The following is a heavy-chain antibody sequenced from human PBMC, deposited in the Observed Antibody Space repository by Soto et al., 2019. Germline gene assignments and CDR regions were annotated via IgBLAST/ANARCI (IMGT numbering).Heavy chain of an antibody. V-gene: IGHV1-18*01. J-gene: IGHJ6*02. CDR3: ATALLYDFNGMDV. CDR1: GYTFASYA. Sequence: ASVKVSCKASGYTFASYAISWMRQAPGQRLEWMGWINAGNGKTNYSQKFQGRVTITEDTSTNTAYMELSSLRSDDTAVYYCATALLYDFNGMDVWGQGTTVTVS. CDR2: INAGNGKT. D-gene: IGHD3-10*01.